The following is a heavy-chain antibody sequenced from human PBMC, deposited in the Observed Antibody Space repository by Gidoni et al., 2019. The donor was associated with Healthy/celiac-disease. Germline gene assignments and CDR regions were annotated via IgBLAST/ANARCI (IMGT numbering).Heavy chain of an antibody. Sequence: EVQLVESGGGLVQPGGSLRLSCAASGFPVSSNYLSWVRQAPGKGLEWVSVIYSGGSTYYADSVKGRFTISRDNSKNTLYLQMNSLRAEDTAVYYCASGLYYYDSSGYYGDDAFDIWGQGTMVTVSS. CDR3: ASGLYYYDSSGYYGDDAFDI. J-gene: IGHJ3*02. V-gene: IGHV3-66*01. CDR1: GFPVSSNY. CDR2: IYSGGST. D-gene: IGHD3-22*01.